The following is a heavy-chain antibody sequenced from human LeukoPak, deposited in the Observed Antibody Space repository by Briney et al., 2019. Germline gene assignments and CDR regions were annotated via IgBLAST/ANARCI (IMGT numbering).Heavy chain of an antibody. CDR2: IYPGDSDT. D-gene: IGHD2-15*01. J-gene: IGHJ4*02. CDR3: ARRGCNGGSCYGY. CDR1: GYSFSNEW. Sequence: GASLKISCKGSGYSFSNEWIGWVRQMPGKGLEWMGIIYPGDSDTRYSPSFQGQVTISADKSISTAYLQWSSLEASDTAMYYCARRGCNGGSCYGYWGQGTLVTVSS. V-gene: IGHV5-51*01.